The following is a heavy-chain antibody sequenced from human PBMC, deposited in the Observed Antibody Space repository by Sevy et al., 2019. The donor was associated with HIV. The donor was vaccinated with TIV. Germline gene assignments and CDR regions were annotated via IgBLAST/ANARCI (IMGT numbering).Heavy chain of an antibody. CDR1: GASISSSGYY. V-gene: IGHV4-39*01. CDR3: AGPTLTYSSGWSYYDY. J-gene: IGHJ4*02. CDR2: IRYSGST. D-gene: IGHD6-19*01. Sequence: SETLSLTCSVSGASISSSGYYWGWIRQPPGKGLEWIAGIRYSGSTFYNPSLRSRVTISADKSKNQFSLKLNSVTAADTARYYCAGPTLTYSSGWSYYDYWGQGTVVTVSS.